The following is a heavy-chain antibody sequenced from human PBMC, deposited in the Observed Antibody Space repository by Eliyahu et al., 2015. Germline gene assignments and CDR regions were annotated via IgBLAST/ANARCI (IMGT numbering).Heavy chain of an antibody. V-gene: IGHV4-34*01. Sequence: QVQLQQWGAGLLKPSETLSLTCAVSGGSLSGYYWTWIRQSPGKGLEWVAGIRHSGSTNYNPSLKSRVSISVDTSKNQLTLNVSSVTAADTAVYYCAREVMTTVTSFDYWGQGILVTVSS. CDR2: IRHSGST. CDR3: AREVMTTVTSFDY. J-gene: IGHJ4*02. CDR1: GGSLSGYY. D-gene: IGHD4-17*01.